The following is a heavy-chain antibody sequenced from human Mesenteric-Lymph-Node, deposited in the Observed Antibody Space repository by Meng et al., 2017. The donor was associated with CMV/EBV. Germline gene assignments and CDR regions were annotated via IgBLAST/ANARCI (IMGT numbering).Heavy chain of an antibody. CDR2: INPKTGGR. CDR3: ARDRDTDWYSPFDY. J-gene: IGHJ4*02. V-gene: IGHV1-2*06. Sequence: QVQLVQSGAEVKKPGASVRGSCKASGYTFIDYYINWVRQAPGQGLEWIGRINPKTGGRSYAQDFQGRVTMTRDTSINTAYMEVNRLNSDDTAMYYCARDRDTDWYSPFDYWGPGTLVTVSS. D-gene: IGHD3-9*01. CDR1: GYTFIDYY.